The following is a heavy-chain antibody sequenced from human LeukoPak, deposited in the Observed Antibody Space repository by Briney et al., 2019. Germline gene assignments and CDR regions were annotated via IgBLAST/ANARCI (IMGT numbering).Heavy chain of an antibody. CDR3: ARGSYYDFWSGYGWETFFFDY. J-gene: IGHJ4*02. Sequence: SETLSLTCXVYGGSFSGYYWSWIRQPPGKGLEWIGEINYSGSTDYNSSLKSRVFISVDTSKNQFSLKVTSVSAADTAIYYCARGSYYDFWSGYGWETFFFDYWGQGHLVAVSS. CDR2: INYSGST. CDR1: GGSFSGYY. D-gene: IGHD3-3*01. V-gene: IGHV4-34*01.